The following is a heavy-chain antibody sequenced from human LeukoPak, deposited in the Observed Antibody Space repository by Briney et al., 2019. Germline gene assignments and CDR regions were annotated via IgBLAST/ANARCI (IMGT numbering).Heavy chain of an antibody. CDR1: GFIFSSYG. J-gene: IGHJ4*02. D-gene: IGHD6-19*01. CDR3: ARDSRGGWSGYFDF. CDR2: IWHDGSAE. V-gene: IGHV3-33*01. Sequence: GGSLRLSCAASGFIFSSYGMYWVRQAPGKGLEWVAVIWHDGSAEFYADSVKGRFSISRDDSKNTVYPQMNSLRAEDTALYYCARDSRGGWSGYFDFWGQGTLVTVSS.